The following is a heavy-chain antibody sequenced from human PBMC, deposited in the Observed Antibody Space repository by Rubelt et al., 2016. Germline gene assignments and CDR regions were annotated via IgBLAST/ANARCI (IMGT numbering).Heavy chain of an antibody. J-gene: IGHJ6*02. CDR2: IYYSGST. V-gene: IGHV4-59*01. CDR1: GGSISSYY. Sequence: QVQLQESGPGLVKPSETLSLTCTVSGGSISSYYWSWIRQPPGKGLEWIGYIYYSGSTNYNPPPNGRVTSALDTSKNLFALKRSSVTAADTAVYYCAREPRFDYYGMDVWGQGTTVTVSS. CDR3: AREPRFDYYGMDV.